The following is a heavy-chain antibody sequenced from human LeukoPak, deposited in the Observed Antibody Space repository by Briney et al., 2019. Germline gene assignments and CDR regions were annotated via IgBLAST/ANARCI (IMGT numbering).Heavy chain of an antibody. Sequence: SETLSLTCTVSGGSISSGGYYWSWIRQHPGKGLEWIGYIYNSGSTYYNPSLKSRVTISVDTSKNQFSLKLSSATAADTAVYYCARAAGSGWYYFDYWGQGTLVTVSS. CDR2: IYNSGST. CDR1: GGSISSGGYY. CDR3: ARAAGSGWYYFDY. J-gene: IGHJ4*02. V-gene: IGHV4-31*03. D-gene: IGHD6-19*01.